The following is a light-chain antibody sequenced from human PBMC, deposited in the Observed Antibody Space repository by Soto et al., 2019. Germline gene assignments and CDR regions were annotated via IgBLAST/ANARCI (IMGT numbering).Light chain of an antibody. CDR2: DAS. CDR3: QQFNTYPFT. V-gene: IGKV1-13*02. CDR1: QAISGA. Sequence: AVQLTQSPSSLSASVGDRVTITCRASQAISGALAWYQQRPGTAPKLLIYDASSLASGVTSRFSGSASGTDFTLTIRSLQPEDFATYYCQQFNTYPFTFGPGTKVDI. J-gene: IGKJ3*01.